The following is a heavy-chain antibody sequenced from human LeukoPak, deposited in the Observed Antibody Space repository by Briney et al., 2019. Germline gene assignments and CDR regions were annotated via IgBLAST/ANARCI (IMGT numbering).Heavy chain of an antibody. CDR3: AKDLPPDYYDSSGYRNLDP. V-gene: IGHV3-23*01. CDR2: ISGSGGST. Sequence: GGSLRLSCAASGFTFSSYAMGWVRQAPGKGLEWVSAISGSGGSTYYADSVKGRFTISRDNSKNTLYLQMNSLRAEDTAVYYCAKDLPPDYYDSSGYRNLDPWGQGTLVTVSS. CDR1: GFTFSSYA. J-gene: IGHJ5*02. D-gene: IGHD3-22*01.